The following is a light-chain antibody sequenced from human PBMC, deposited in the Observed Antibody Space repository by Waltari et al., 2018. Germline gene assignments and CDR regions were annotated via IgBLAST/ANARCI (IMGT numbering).Light chain of an antibody. Sequence: QSVLTQPPSASGTPGQRVTISCSGSGSNIRRNNVSWYQQLPGTAPKLLIYSNDQRGLGVPDHCPGLKSGTSSSLAIMGLQSEDEADYYCATCDDIQNGRVFGGGTKLTVL. V-gene: IGLV1-44*01. CDR2: SND. CDR1: GSNIRRNN. CDR3: ATCDDIQNGRV. J-gene: IGLJ2*01.